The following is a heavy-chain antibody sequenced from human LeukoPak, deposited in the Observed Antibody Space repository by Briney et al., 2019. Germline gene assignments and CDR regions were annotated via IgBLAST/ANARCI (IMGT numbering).Heavy chain of an antibody. D-gene: IGHD3-22*01. CDR3: ASFTTNYYYDSSGYIDY. CDR1: GGSISSYY. J-gene: IGHJ4*02. CDR2: IYYSGST. V-gene: IGHV4-59*12. Sequence: SETLSLTCTVSGGSISSYYWSWIRQPPGKGLEWIGYIYYSGSTNYNPSLKSRVTISVDKSKNQFSLKLSSVTAADTAVYYCASFTTNYYYDSSGYIDYWGQGTLVTVSS.